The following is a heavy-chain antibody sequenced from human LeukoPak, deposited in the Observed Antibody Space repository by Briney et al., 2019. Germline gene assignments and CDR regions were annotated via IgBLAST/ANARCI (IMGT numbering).Heavy chain of an antibody. D-gene: IGHD2-2*02. CDR3: ARGGGYCSRTSCYNRHWEKYYFDY. J-gene: IGHJ4*02. V-gene: IGHV4-34*01. CDR2: INHSGST. Sequence: SETLSLTCAVYGGSFSGYYWSWIRQPPGKGLEWIGEINHSGSTNYNPSLKSRVTISVDTSKNQFSLKLSSVTAADTAVYYCARGGGYCSRTSCYNRHWEKYYFDYWGQGTLVTVSS. CDR1: GGSFSGYY.